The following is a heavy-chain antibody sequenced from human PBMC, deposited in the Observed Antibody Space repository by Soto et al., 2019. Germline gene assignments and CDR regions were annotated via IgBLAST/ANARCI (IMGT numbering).Heavy chain of an antibody. CDR2: IIPLFGKA. D-gene: IGHD5-12*01. V-gene: IGHV1-69*01. Sequence: QVQLVQSGSEVKKPGSSVRVSCKASGGPFSSNAISWVRQAPGQGREWMGGIIPLFGKATYAQRFHGRVTITADESTITAYMELRSLRSEDPAVYYCARDEGAIVAPGTRWFAPWCQGTLVTVTS. CDR3: ARDEGAIVAPGTRWFAP. J-gene: IGHJ5*02. CDR1: GGPFSSNA.